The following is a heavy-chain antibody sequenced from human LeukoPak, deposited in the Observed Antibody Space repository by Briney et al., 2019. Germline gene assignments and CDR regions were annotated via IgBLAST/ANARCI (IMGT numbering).Heavy chain of an antibody. CDR2: IWHDGSYE. Sequence: PGGSLRLSCTASGFTFRRYGRHWVRQAPGKGLEWVAVIWHDGSYEYYADSVKGRFTISRYSSKNTLYLQMNSLRAEDTAVYYCAKDGVEATSLHCGGQGTLVTVSS. V-gene: IGHV3-33*06. CDR3: AKDGVEATSLHC. CDR1: GFTFRRYG. J-gene: IGHJ4*02. D-gene: IGHD3-3*01.